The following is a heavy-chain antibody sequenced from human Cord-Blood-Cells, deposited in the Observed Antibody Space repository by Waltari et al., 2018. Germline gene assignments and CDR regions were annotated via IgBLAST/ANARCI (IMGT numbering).Heavy chain of an antibody. J-gene: IGHJ5*02. CDR1: GGSISSGGYY. CDR2: IYYSGST. CDR3: ARASSSWYRWFDP. Sequence: QVQLQESGPGLVKPSQTLSLTCTVSGGSISSGGYYWSWIRQHPGTGLEWIGYIYYSGSTYYNPSLKRRVTISVDTSKNQFSLKLSSVTAADTAVYYCARASSSWYRWFDPWGQGTLVTVSS. V-gene: IGHV4-31*03. D-gene: IGHD6-13*01.